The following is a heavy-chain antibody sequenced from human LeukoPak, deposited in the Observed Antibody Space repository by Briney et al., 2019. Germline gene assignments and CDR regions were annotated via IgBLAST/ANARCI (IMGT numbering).Heavy chain of an antibody. Sequence: KSSETLSLTCTVSGGSISSYYWSWIRQPAGKGLEWIGRIYTSGSTNYNPSLKSRVTMSVDKSKNQFSLKLSSVTAADTAVYYCARDGRYSSGWYYFDYWGQGTLVTVSS. CDR1: GGSISSYY. V-gene: IGHV4-4*07. CDR3: ARDGRYSSGWYYFDY. CDR2: IYTSGST. J-gene: IGHJ4*02. D-gene: IGHD6-19*01.